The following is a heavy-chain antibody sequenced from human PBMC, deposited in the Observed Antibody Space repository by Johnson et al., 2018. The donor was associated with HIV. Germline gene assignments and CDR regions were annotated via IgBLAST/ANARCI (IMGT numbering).Heavy chain of an antibody. CDR1: GFAFRPYW. V-gene: IGHV3-74*01. J-gene: IGHJ3*01. CDR3: AKVNCGGDTCAGYDPFDL. CDR2: IYTDGSRT. Sequence: VQLVESGGGLVKPGGSLRLSCAASGFAFRPYWMVWVRQAPGKRPVWVARIYTDGSRTSYADSVTGRFPISRDNAKYTVDLQMNSLRVEDTAVYYCAKVNCGGDTCAGYDPFDLWGQGTLVTVSS. D-gene: IGHD2-21*01.